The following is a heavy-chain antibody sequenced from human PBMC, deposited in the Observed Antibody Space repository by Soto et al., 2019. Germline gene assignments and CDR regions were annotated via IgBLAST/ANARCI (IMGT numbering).Heavy chain of an antibody. CDR3: ARSGYCSSTSCYFNYYYGMDV. D-gene: IGHD2-2*01. CDR1: GYTFTSYG. CDR2: ISAYNGNT. Sequence: GASVKVSCKASGYTFTSYGISWVRQAPGQGLEWMGWISAYNGNTNYAQKLQGRVTMTTDTSTSTAYMELRSLRSDDTAVYYCARSGYCSSTSCYFNYYYGMDVWGQGTTVTVSS. J-gene: IGHJ6*02. V-gene: IGHV1-18*01.